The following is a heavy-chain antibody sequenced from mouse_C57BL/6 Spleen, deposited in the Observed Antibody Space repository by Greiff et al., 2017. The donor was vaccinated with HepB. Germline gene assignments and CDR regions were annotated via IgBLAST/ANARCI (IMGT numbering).Heavy chain of an antibody. Sequence: EVNVVESGGGLVKPGGSLKLSCAASGFTFSSYAMSWVRQTPEKRLEWVATISDGGSYTYYPDNVKGRFTISRDNAKNNLYLQMSHLKSEDTAMYYCARDGREFAYWGQGTLVTVSA. CDR2: ISDGGSYT. CDR3: ARDGREFAY. CDR1: GFTFSSYA. V-gene: IGHV5-4*01. J-gene: IGHJ3*01.